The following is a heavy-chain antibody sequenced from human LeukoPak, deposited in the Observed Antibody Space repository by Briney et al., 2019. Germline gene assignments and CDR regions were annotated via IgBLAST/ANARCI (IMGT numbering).Heavy chain of an antibody. V-gene: IGHV1-2*02. CDR3: ARVKHIVVVTAVYDAFDI. CDR1: GYTFTGYY. Sequence: ASVKVSCKASGYTFTGYYMHWVRQAPGQGLEWMGWINPNSGGTNYAQKFQARVTMTRDTSISTAHMELSRLRSDDTAVYYCARVKHIVVVTAVYDAFDIWGQGTMVTVSS. J-gene: IGHJ3*02. D-gene: IGHD2-21*02. CDR2: INPNSGGT.